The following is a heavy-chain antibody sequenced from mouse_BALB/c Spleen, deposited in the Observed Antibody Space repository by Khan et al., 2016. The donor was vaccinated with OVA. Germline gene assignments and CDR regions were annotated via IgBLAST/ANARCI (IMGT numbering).Heavy chain of an antibody. CDR2: INSNGGST. V-gene: IGHV5-6-3*01. CDR3: ARKARTIN. Sequence: EVQGVESGGGLVQPGGSLKLSCAASGFTFSSYGMSWVRQTPDKRLELVAPINSNGGSTYYPDSVQGRFTISRDNAKNTRYLQMSSLTSEDTAMFYCARKARTINWGQGTTLTVSS. CDR1: GFTFSSYG. J-gene: IGHJ2*01.